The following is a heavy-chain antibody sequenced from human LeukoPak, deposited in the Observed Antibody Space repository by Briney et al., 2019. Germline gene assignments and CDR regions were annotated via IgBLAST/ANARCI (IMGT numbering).Heavy chain of an antibody. CDR3: ARDHSSSWYQGVEYFQH. CDR2: ISYDGSNK. CDR1: GFTFSSYA. Sequence: PGGSLRLSCAASGFTFSSYAMNWVRQAPGKGLEWVAVISYDGSNKYYADSVKGRFTISRDNSKNTLYLQMNSLRAEDTAVYYCARDHSSSWYQGVEYFQHWGQGTLVTVSS. D-gene: IGHD6-13*01. J-gene: IGHJ1*01. V-gene: IGHV3-30-3*01.